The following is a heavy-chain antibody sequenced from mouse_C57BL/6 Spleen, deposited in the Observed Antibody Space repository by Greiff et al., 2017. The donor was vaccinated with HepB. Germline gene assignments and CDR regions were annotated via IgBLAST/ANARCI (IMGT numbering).Heavy chain of an antibody. CDR2: IYPGDGDT. CDR1: GYAFSSYW. J-gene: IGHJ2*01. Sequence: QVQLKQSGAELVKPGASVKISCKASGYAFSSYWMNWVKQRPGKGLEWIGQIYPGDGDTNYNGKFKGKATLTADKSSSTAYMQLSSLTSEDSAVYFCARLGTGTCLDYWGQGTTLTVSS. V-gene: IGHV1-80*01. D-gene: IGHD4-1*01. CDR3: ARLGTGTCLDY.